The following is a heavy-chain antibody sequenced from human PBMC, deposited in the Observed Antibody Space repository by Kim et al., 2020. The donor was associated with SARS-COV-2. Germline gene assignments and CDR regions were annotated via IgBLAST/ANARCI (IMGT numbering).Heavy chain of an antibody. J-gene: IGHJ4*02. CDR2: IDPSGGST. D-gene: IGHD6-19*01. CDR3: ARVGLAGAPFDY. V-gene: IGHV1-46*01. Sequence: ASVKVSCKASGYSFTKFYYMHWVRQAPEQGLEWMGRIDPSGGSTNFAQKFQGRVTMTRDTSTTTVYMELSSLSSEDTAVYYCARVGLAGAPFDYWGQGTLVTVSS. CDR1: GYSFTKFYY.